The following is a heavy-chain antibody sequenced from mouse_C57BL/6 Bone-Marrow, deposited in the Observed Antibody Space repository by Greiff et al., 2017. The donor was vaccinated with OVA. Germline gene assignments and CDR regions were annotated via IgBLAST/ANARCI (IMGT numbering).Heavy chain of an antibody. CDR1: GYTFTSYW. V-gene: IGHV1-69*01. CDR3: ARARWSTFAD. D-gene: IGHD1-1*02. CDR2: IDPSDSYT. J-gene: IGHJ3*01. Sequence: QVQLQQPGAELVMPGASVKLSCKASGYTFTSYWMHWVKQRPGQGLEWIGEIDPSDSYTNYNQKFKGKSTLTVDKSSSTAYMQLSSLTSEDSAVYYCARARWSTFADWGKGTLVTVSA.